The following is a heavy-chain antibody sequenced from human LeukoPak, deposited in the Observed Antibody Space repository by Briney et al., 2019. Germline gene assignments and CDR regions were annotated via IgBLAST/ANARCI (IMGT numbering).Heavy chain of an antibody. CDR2: VYSSGNT. CDR3: ARTDIVVVVAATPGNFDY. CDR1: DGSISIYY. Sequence: SETLSLTCTVSDGSISIYYWSWIRQPPGKGLEWIGYVYSSGNTNYSPSLKGRAIISADTSKNQFSLKLTSVTAADTAVYYCARTDIVVVVAATPGNFDYWGQGTLVTVSS. V-gene: IGHV4-4*08. D-gene: IGHD2-15*01. J-gene: IGHJ4*02.